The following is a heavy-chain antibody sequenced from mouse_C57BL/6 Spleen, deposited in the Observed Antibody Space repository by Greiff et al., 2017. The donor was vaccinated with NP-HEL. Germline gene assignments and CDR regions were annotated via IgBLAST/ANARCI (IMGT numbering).Heavy chain of an antibody. CDR2: IWPGGGT. V-gene: IGHV2-9-1*01. CDR1: GFSLTSYS. J-gene: IGHJ2*01. Sequence: QVQLKESGPGLVAPSQSLSITCTVSGFSLTSYSISWVRQPPGKGLEWLGVIWPGGGTTYNSALTSRLSISKDNSKSQVYLKRNRLETDDTSRYYCARNGYYCDYWGQGTTLTVSS. CDR3: ARNGYYCDY.